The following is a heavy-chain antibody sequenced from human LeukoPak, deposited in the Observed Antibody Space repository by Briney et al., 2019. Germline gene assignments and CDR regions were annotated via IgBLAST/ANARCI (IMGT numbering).Heavy chain of an antibody. CDR3: ARGAVYYDSLTGFHHSHYHIDV. V-gene: IGHV4-39*07. Sequence: SETLTLTCSVSGAYVSSSSYYWVFIRQSPGKGLEWIGTIYYSGSSFYNPSLTSRVTMSGDRSANKYSLKLTSVTAADTAVYFCARGAVYYDSLTGFHHSHYHIDVWGKGTTVTVSS. D-gene: IGHD3-9*01. CDR1: GAYVSSSSYY. CDR2: IYYSGSS. J-gene: IGHJ6*04.